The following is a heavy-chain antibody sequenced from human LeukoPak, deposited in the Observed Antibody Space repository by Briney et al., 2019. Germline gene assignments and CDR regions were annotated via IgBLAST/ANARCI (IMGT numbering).Heavy chain of an antibody. Sequence: GEPLKISCKGSGYTFTTYWITGVRQIPGKGLEWIGIITPVDSDTTYTTSFQGQVTTSADKSLSTSYLQWSSLKASDTAMYDCARHGGSGYRVDYDYWGQGILVTVSS. CDR3: ARHGGSGYRVDYDY. CDR1: GYTFTTYW. CDR2: ITPVDSDT. D-gene: IGHD5-18*01. J-gene: IGHJ4*02. V-gene: IGHV5-51*01.